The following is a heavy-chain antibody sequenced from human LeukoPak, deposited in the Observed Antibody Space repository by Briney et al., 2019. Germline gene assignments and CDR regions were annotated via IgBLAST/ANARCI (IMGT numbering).Heavy chain of an antibody. CDR2: RWYDGSNK. Sequence: GGSLRLSCAASGFTFSSYGMHWVRQAPGKGLEWVAVRWYDGSNKCYADSVKGRFTISRDNSKNTLYLQMNSLRAEDTAVYYCAREPFVVVTAITGFDYWGQGTLVTVSS. CDR1: GFTFSSYG. V-gene: IGHV3-33*01. CDR3: AREPFVVVTAITGFDY. J-gene: IGHJ4*02. D-gene: IGHD2-21*02.